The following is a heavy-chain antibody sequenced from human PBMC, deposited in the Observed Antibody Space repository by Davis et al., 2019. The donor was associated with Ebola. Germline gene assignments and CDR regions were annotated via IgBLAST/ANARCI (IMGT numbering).Heavy chain of an antibody. CDR3: ARHAGRAVTTRYGMDV. D-gene: IGHD4-17*01. CDR2: INHSGST. J-gene: IGHJ6*02. Sequence: PGGSLRLSCAVYGGSFSGYYWSWIRQPPGKGLEWIGEINHSGSTNYNPSLKSRVTISVDTSKNQFSLKLSSVTAADTAVYYCARHAGRAVTTRYGMDVWGQGTTVTVSS. CDR1: GGSFSGYY. V-gene: IGHV4-34*01.